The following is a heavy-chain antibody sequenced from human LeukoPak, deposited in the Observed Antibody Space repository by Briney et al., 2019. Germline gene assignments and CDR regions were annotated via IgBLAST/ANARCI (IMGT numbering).Heavy chain of an antibody. Sequence: ASVTVSCKASGYTFTSYGLTWVRQAPGQGLEWMGWISAYNGNTNYAQKFQGRVTLTTDTSTSTGYMELRSLRSEDTAVYYCARAPPVGGSESWYFDLWGRGTLVTVSS. J-gene: IGHJ2*01. V-gene: IGHV1-18*01. CDR2: ISAYNGNT. CDR1: GYTFTSYG. CDR3: ARAPPVGGSESWYFDL. D-gene: IGHD2-15*01.